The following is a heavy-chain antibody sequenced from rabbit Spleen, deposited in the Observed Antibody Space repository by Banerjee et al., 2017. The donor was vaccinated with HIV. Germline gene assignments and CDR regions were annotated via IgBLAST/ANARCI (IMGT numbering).Heavy chain of an antibody. CDR2: IDAGNSA. CDR3: ARDLTHVIGWNFGW. V-gene: IGHV1S45*01. Sequence: QEQLEESGGGLVQPEGSLTLTCKASGIDFSSIYYMCWVRQAPGKGLEWIACIDAGNSAVYASWASGRFTFSKTSSTTVTLEMTSLTDADTATYFCARDLTHVIGWNFGWWGPGTLVTVS. CDR1: GIDFSSIYY. D-gene: IGHD1-1*01. J-gene: IGHJ4*01.